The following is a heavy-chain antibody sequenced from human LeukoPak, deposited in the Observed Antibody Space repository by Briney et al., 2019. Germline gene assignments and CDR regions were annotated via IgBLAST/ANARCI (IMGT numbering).Heavy chain of an antibody. Sequence: GGSLRLSCAASGFTFSTYGMHWVRQAPGKGLEWVALIWYDGSNKYYADSVKGRFTISRDNSKNTLYLQMNSLRAEDTAVYYCARDQADIVVVPAAIDYWGQGTLVTVSS. CDR1: GFTFSTYG. CDR3: ARDQADIVVVPAAIDY. D-gene: IGHD2-2*01. CDR2: IWYDGSNK. J-gene: IGHJ4*02. V-gene: IGHV3-30*02.